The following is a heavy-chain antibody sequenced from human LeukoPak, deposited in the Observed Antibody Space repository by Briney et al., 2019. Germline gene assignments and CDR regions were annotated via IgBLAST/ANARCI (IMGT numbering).Heavy chain of an antibody. V-gene: IGHV1-18*01. Sequence: ASVKLSCKASGYTFTSYGISWVRQAPGQGLEWMGWISAYNGNTNYAQKLQGRVTMTTDTSTSTAYMELRSLRSDDTAVYYRAREATIFGVVTPDYWGQGTLVTVSS. D-gene: IGHD3-3*01. CDR2: ISAYNGNT. CDR1: GYTFTSYG. CDR3: AREATIFGVVTPDY. J-gene: IGHJ4*02.